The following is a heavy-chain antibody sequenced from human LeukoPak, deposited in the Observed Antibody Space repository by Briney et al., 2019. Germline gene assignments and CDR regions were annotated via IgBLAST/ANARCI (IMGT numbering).Heavy chain of an antibody. CDR2: INGDSAYI. J-gene: IGHJ4*02. D-gene: IGHD5-18*01. V-gene: IGHV3-21*01. CDR3: ARENHEYSYGSFDY. Sequence: KSGGSLRLSCAASGFTFSTYSMNWVRQAPGKGLEWVSSINGDSAYIFYTDSLKGRFTISRENARNSLFLQINSLSADDTAVYYCARENHEYSYGSFDYWGQGTLVTVSS. CDR1: GFTFSTYS.